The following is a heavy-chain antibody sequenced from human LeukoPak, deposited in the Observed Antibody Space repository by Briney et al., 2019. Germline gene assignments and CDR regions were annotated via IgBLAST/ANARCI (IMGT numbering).Heavy chain of an antibody. CDR3: ARDLVAVHYYDSSGYYYYGMDV. CDR1: GYTFTGYY. V-gene: IGHV1-2*02. CDR2: INPNRGGT. J-gene: IGHJ6*02. D-gene: IGHD3-22*01. Sequence: ASVKVSCKASGYTFTGYYMHWVRQAPGQGLEWMGWINPNRGGTNYAQKFQGRVTMTRDTSISTAYMVLSRLRSDDTAVYYCARDLVAVHYYDSSGYYYYGMDVWGQGTTVTVSS.